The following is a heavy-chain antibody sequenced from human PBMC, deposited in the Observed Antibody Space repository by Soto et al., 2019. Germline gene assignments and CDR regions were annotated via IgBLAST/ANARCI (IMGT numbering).Heavy chain of an antibody. J-gene: IGHJ4*02. CDR3: AKIGSGWYRPDY. Sequence: GGSLRLSCAASGFTFSSYSLNWVRQAPGKGLEWISAINPSTGSTYYADSVKGRFTISRDNSKNTLYLQMNSLRAEDTAVYYCAKIGSGWYRPDYWGQGTLVTVSS. D-gene: IGHD6-19*01. CDR1: GFTFSSYS. V-gene: IGHV3-23*01. CDR2: INPSTGST.